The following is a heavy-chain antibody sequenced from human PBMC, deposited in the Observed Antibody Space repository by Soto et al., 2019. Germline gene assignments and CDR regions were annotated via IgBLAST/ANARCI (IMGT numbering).Heavy chain of an antibody. V-gene: IGHV2-5*02. Sequence: QITLKESGPTLVKPTQTLTLTCTFSGFSLSTSGVGVGWIRQPPGKALEWLALIYWDDGKRYSPSLKSRLTITKDTSKNQVVLTMTNMDPVDTATYYCAHRMYYYGSVNWFDPWGQGTLVTVSS. D-gene: IGHD3-10*01. J-gene: IGHJ5*02. CDR3: AHRMYYYGSVNWFDP. CDR1: GFSLSTSGVG. CDR2: IYWDDGK.